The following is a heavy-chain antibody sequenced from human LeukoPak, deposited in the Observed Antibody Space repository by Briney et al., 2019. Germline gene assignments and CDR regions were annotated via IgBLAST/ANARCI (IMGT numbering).Heavy chain of an antibody. CDR1: GFRFSNYG. V-gene: IGHV3-30*03. Sequence: GGSLRLSCGASGFRFSNYGMHWVRQAPGKGLEWVGVISNDGTKKHYIDSVEGRFTIFRDNSKNTVYLDMNSLRSQDTGVYYCARDPRAVGNSGSFPPDYYLPDYAYYYMDVWGKGTTVAVSS. J-gene: IGHJ6*03. CDR3: ARDPRAVGNSGSFPPDYYLPDYAYYYMDV. CDR2: ISNDGTKK. D-gene: IGHD5-12*01.